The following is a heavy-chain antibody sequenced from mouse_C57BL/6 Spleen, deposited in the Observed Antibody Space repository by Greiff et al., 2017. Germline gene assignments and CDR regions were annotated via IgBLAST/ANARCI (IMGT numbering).Heavy chain of an antibody. Sequence: QVQLQQPGAELVRPGSSVKLSCKASGYTFTSYWMHWVKQRPIQGLEWIGNIDPSDSETHYNQKFKDKATLTVDKSSSTAYMQLSSLTSEDSAVYYCARSRGRGKTAQYYFDYWGQGTTLTVSS. CDR3: ARSRGRGKTAQYYFDY. V-gene: IGHV1-52*01. CDR1: GYTFTSYW. D-gene: IGHD3-2*02. CDR2: IDPSDSET. J-gene: IGHJ2*01.